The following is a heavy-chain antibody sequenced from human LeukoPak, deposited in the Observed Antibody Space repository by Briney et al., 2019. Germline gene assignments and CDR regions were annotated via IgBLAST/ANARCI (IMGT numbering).Heavy chain of an antibody. CDR3: ARAWSNWNLGGENY. Sequence: VSLRLSINTSGVHFTRCGMKWVRQAPETGTECGSSNSSSSSYIHFSDSVKGRFTISTDNAKNSLYLQMNSLRAEDTAVYYCARAWSNWNLGGENYWGQGTLVTVSS. V-gene: IGHV3-21*01. J-gene: IGHJ4*02. CDR1: GVHFTRCG. D-gene: IGHD1-20*01. CDR2: NSSSSSYI.